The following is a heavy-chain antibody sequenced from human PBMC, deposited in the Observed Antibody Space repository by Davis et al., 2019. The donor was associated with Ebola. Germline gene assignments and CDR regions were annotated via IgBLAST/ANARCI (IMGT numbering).Heavy chain of an antibody. D-gene: IGHD4-23*01. CDR1: GGSVSSGSYY. CDR3: ARRSTVVTPRVDP. V-gene: IGHV4-61*01. J-gene: IGHJ5*02. CDR2: IYYSGST. Sequence: SETLSLTCTVSGGSVSSGSYYWSWIRQPPGKGLEWIGYIYYSGSTNYNPSLKSRVTISVDTSKNQFSLKLSSVTAADTAVYYCARRSTVVTPRVDPWGQGTLVTVSS.